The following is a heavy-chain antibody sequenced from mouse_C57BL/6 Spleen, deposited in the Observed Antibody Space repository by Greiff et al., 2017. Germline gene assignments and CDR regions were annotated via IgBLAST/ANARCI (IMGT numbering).Heavy chain of an antibody. V-gene: IGHV1-69*01. D-gene: IGHD1-1*01. CDR3: ARAYYGSSHWYFDV. CDR2: IDPSDSYT. CDR1: GYTFTSYW. J-gene: IGHJ1*03. Sequence: QVQLQQSGAELVMPGASVKLSCKASGYTFTSYWMHWVKQRPGQGLEWIGEIDPSDSYTNYNQKFKGKSTLTVDKSSSTAYMQLSSLTSEDSAVYYCARAYYGSSHWYFDVWGTGTTVTVSS.